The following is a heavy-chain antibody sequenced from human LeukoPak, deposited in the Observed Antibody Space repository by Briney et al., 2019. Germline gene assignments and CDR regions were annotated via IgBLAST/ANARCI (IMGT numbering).Heavy chain of an antibody. CDR2: IWYDGSNK. J-gene: IGHJ1*01. CDR3: AKDRSEGFEYFQH. V-gene: IGHV3-33*06. CDR1: GFTFSSYG. Sequence: GGSLRLSCAASGFTFSSYGMHWVRQAPGKGLEWAAVIWYDGSNKYYADSVKGRFTISRDNSKNTLYLQMNSLRAEDTAVYYCAKDRSEGFEYFQHWGQGTLVTVSS.